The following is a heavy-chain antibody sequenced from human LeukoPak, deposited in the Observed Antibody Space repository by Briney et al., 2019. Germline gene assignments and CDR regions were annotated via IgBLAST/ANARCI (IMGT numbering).Heavy chain of an antibody. D-gene: IGHD6-19*01. Sequence: GGSLRLSCAASGFAFSTHVMDWVRQVPGRGLEWVSVIYSGGSTYYADSVKGRFTISRHNSKNTLYLQMNSLRAEDTAVYYCARDHGSSGPYMSWGQGTLVTVSS. CDR3: ARDHGSSGPYMS. CDR1: GFAFSTHV. CDR2: IYSGGST. V-gene: IGHV3-53*04. J-gene: IGHJ4*02.